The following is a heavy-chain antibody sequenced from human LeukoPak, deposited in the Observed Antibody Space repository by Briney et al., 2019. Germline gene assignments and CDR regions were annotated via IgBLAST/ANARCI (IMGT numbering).Heavy chain of an antibody. V-gene: IGHV4-34*01. CDR3: ARAGNYYDSSVSDY. Sequence: SETLSLTCAVYGGSFSGYYWSWIRQPPGKGLEWIGEINHSGSTDYNPSLKSRVTISVDTSKNQFSLKLSSVTAADTAVYYCARAGNYYDSSVSDYWGQGTLVTVSS. D-gene: IGHD3-22*01. J-gene: IGHJ4*02. CDR1: GGSFSGYY. CDR2: INHSGST.